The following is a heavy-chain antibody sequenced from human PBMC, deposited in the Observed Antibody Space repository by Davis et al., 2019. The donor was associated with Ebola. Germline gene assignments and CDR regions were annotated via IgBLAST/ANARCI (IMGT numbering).Heavy chain of an antibody. Sequence: PGGSLRLSCAASGFTFSSYGMHWVRQAPGKGLAWVAVISYDGSNKYYAASVKGRFTIFRDNSKNTLYLQMNSLRAEDTAVYYCAKEGYCSGGSCYLSNSYYYGMDVWGQGTTVTVSS. CDR3: AKEGYCSGGSCYLSNSYYYGMDV. V-gene: IGHV3-30*18. D-gene: IGHD2-15*01. CDR1: GFTFSSYG. CDR2: ISYDGSNK. J-gene: IGHJ6*02.